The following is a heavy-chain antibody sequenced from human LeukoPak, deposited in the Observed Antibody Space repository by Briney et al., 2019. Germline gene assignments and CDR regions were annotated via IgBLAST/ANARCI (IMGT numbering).Heavy chain of an antibody. V-gene: IGHV4-34*01. CDR1: GGSFSGYY. J-gene: IGHJ4*02. CDR3: ARGRKWYGDYAY. D-gene: IGHD4-17*01. CDR2: INHSGST. Sequence: SETLSLTCAVYGGSFSGYYWRWLRQPPGKGLEWIGEINHSGSTNYNPSLKSRVTISVDTSKNQFSLKLSSVTAADTAVYYCARGRKWYGDYAYWGQGTLVTVSS.